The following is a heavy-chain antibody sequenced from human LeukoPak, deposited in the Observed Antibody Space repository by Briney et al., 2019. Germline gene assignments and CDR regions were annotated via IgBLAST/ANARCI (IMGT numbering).Heavy chain of an antibody. J-gene: IGHJ5*02. CDR2: ISGSGGST. CDR3: AKDGLHYDFWSGSPFDP. Sequence: GGSLRLSCAASGFTFSSYAMSWVRQAPGKGLKWVSAISGSGGSTYYADPVKGRFTISRDNSKNTLYLQMNSLRAEDTAVYYCAKDGLHYDFWSGSPFDPWGQGTLVTVSS. CDR1: GFTFSSYA. D-gene: IGHD3-3*01. V-gene: IGHV3-23*01.